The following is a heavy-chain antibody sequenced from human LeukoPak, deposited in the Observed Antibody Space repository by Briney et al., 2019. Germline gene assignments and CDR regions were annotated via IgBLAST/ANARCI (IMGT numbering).Heavy chain of an antibody. V-gene: IGHV3-66*01. J-gene: IGHJ4*02. CDR1: GFTFTRYW. CDR3: ARDLTFDY. Sequence: GGSLRLSCAASGFTFTRYWMHWVRQAPGKGLEWVSVIYSGGSTYYADSVKGRFTISRDNSKNTLYLQMNSLRAEDTAVYYCARDLTFDYWGQGTLVTVSS. CDR2: IYSGGST.